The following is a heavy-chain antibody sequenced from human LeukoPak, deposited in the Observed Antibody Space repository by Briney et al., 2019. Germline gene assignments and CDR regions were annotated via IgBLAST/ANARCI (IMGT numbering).Heavy chain of an antibody. J-gene: IGHJ3*02. CDR1: GFIFRTYW. CDR3: ASMGAFDI. D-gene: IGHD3-10*01. V-gene: IGHV3-7*01. CDR2: INQDGSEK. Sequence: GGSLRLSCAASGFIFRTYWMNWVRQAPGKGLEWVASINQDGSEKYYVDSVKGRFTISRDNAKNSLHVELNTLRGEDTAVYYCASMGAFDIWGQGTMVTVSS.